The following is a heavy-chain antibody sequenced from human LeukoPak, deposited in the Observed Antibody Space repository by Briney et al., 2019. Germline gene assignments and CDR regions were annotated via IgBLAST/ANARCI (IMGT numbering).Heavy chain of an antibody. CDR1: GGSFSGYY. D-gene: IGHD2-15*01. J-gene: IGHJ3*02. CDR2: INHSGST. V-gene: IGHV4-34*01. CDR3: ARHRSGGSQDDAFDI. Sequence: PSETLSLTCAVYGGSFSGYYWSWIRQPPGKGLEWIGEINHSGSTNYNPSLKSRVTISVDTSKNQFSLKLSSVTAEDTAVYYCARHRSGGSQDDAFDIWGQGTMVTVSS.